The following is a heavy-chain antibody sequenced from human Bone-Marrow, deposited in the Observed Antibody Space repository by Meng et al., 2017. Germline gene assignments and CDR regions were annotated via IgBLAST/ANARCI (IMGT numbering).Heavy chain of an antibody. D-gene: IGHD3-16*01. J-gene: IGHJ4*02. CDR3: IHLMPGGGDQ. CDR2: IKSNVDGGTT. CDR1: GFYFNNAW. Sequence: EVQLAESGGDLGGPVGSVGLSCVGTGFYFNNAWMSWVRQAPGKGLEWVGRIKSNVDGGTTDYAAPVKGRFTISRDDSKKTIYLQMNSLRTEDTGVYYCIHLMPGGGDQWGQGTLVTVSS. V-gene: IGHV3-15*05.